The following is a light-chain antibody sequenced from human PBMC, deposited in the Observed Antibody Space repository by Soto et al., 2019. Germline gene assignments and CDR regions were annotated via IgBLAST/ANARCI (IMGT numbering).Light chain of an antibody. V-gene: IGLV2-14*01. CDR3: CSYRSSSTLV. CDR2: EVS. J-gene: IGLJ2*01. Sequence: QSVRTQPASVSGSPGQSVTISCTGTSSDIGAYKYVSWYQHHPGKSPRLLIYEVSNRPSGVSNRFSASKSGNTASLTISGLQAEDEADYYCCSYRSSSTLVFGGGTKVTVL. CDR1: SSDIGAYKY.